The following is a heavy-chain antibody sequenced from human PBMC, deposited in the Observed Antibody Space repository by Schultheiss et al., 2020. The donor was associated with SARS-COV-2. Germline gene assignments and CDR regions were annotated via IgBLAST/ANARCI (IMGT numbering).Heavy chain of an antibody. V-gene: IGHV3-30*07. J-gene: IGHJ6*02. CDR1: GFTFSSYA. D-gene: IGHD3-10*01. Sequence: GGSLRLSCAASGFTFSSYAMHWVRQAPGKGLEWVAVISYDGSNKYYADSVKGRFTISRDNSKNTLYLQMNSLRAEDTAVYYCARDLRFTIRGSGRPSYYYYYYGMDVWGQGTTVTVSS. CDR2: ISYDGSNK. CDR3: ARDLRFTIRGSGRPSYYYYYYGMDV.